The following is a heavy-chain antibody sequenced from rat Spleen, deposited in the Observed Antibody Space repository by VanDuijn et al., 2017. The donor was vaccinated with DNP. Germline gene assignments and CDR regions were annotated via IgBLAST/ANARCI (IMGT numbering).Heavy chain of an antibody. CDR1: GFTFSDYY. Sequence: EVQLVESGGGLVQPGRSLKLSCAASGFTFSDYYMAWVRQAPTKGLEWVASISNAGDHTYYSDSVKGRFSLSRDNAKSTLYLQLNSLRSEDTATYYCVKDGLYGYPFAYWGQGTLVTVSS. J-gene: IGHJ3*01. CDR3: VKDGLYGYPFAY. V-gene: IGHV5-25*01. D-gene: IGHD1-7*01. CDR2: ISNAGDHT.